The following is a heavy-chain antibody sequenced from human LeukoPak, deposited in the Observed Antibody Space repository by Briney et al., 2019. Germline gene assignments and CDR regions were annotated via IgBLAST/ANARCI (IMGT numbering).Heavy chain of an antibody. CDR2: ISSSSSYI. CDR3: ARDHYGTGSAFDI. D-gene: IGHD3-10*01. J-gene: IGHJ3*02. V-gene: IGHV3-21*01. CDR1: GFTFSSDS. Sequence: GGSLRLSCAASGFTFSSDSMNWVRQAPGKGLEWVSSISSSSSYIYYADSVKGRFTISRDNAKNSLYLQMNSLRAEDTAVYYCARDHYGTGSAFDIWGQGTMVTVSS.